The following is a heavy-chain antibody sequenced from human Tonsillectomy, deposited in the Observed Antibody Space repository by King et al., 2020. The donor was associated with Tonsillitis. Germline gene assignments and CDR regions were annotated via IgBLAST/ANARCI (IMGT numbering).Heavy chain of an antibody. J-gene: IGHJ3*01. Sequence: VQLLESGGGLVQPGGSLRLSCAASGFTFNDYAMSWVRQAPGKGLAWVSTISGSGGNTYYADPVKGRFTIPRDNSKNTLYLQVNSLRAEDTAIYYCAKTNYDFWSGFTAGAFDVWGQGAMVTVSS. D-gene: IGHD3-3*01. CDR3: AKTNYDFWSGFTAGAFDV. V-gene: IGHV3-23*01. CDR1: GFTFNDYA. CDR2: ISGSGGNT.